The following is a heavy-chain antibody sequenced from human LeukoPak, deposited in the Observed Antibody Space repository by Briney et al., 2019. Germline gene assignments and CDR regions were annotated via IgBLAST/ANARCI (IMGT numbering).Heavy chain of an antibody. CDR3: AKGLLRWLAGTHAFDI. V-gene: IGHV3-23*01. Sequence: GGSPRLSCAASGFTFSSYAMSWVRQAPGKGLEWVSAISGSGGSTYYADSVKGRFTISRDNSKNTLYLQMNSLRAEDTAVYYCAKGLLRWLAGTHAFDIWGQGTMVTVSS. D-gene: IGHD6-19*01. J-gene: IGHJ3*02. CDR1: GFTFSSYA. CDR2: ISGSGGST.